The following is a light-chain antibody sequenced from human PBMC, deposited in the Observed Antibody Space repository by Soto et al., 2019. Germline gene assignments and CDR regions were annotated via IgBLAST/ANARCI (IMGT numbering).Light chain of an antibody. CDR1: SSNIGAGYD. CDR2: RNS. CDR3: QSYDNSLSGFV. J-gene: IGLJ1*01. V-gene: IGLV1-40*01. Sequence: QSVLTQPPSVSGAPGQRVNISCTGSSSNIGAGYDVHWYQQLPGTAPKVLIFRNSNRPSGVPDRFSGSKSGTSASLAITGLQAEDEADYYCQSYDNSLSGFVFAAGTKV.